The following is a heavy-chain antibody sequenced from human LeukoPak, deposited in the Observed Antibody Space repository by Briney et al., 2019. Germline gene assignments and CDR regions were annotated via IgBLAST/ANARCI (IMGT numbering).Heavy chain of an antibody. Sequence: GRSLRLSCAASGLTFSTYAMSWVRQAPRKGLEWDSATSGSGGSTYYADSVKGRFTISRDNSKNTLYLQMNSLRAEDTAVYYRAKDDHGGSGWRDYFDYWGQGTLVTVSS. D-gene: IGHD6-19*01. CDR3: AKDDHGGSGWRDYFDY. V-gene: IGHV3-23*01. CDR2: TSGSGGST. J-gene: IGHJ4*02. CDR1: GLTFSTYA.